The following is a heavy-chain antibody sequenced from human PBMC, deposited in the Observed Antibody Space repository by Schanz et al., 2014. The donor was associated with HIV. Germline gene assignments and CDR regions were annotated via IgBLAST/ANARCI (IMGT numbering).Heavy chain of an antibody. CDR2: ISYDGGNE. D-gene: IGHD1-26*01. Sequence: QVQLVESGGGVVQPGRSLKLSCAASEFDFSSFAMHWVRQAPGKGLEWVALISYDGGNEYYADSVQGRFTISRDNSMHALYLQMHSLRTEDTAVYYCARDLNVGRHFDYWGQGALVTVSS. CDR3: ARDLNVGRHFDY. J-gene: IGHJ4*02. CDR1: EFDFSSFA. V-gene: IGHV3-30-3*01.